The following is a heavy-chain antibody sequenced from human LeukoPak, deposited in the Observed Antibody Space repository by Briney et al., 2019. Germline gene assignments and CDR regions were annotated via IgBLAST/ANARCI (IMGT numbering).Heavy chain of an antibody. CDR3: VGGDYYDSSGYPYDY. J-gene: IGHJ4*02. V-gene: IGHV1-69*05. D-gene: IGHD3-22*01. Sequence: GASVKVSCKASGGTFSSYAISWVRQAPGQGLEWMGGVIPIFGTASYAQKFQGRVTITTDESTSTAYMELSSLRSEDTAVYYCVGGDYYDSSGYPYDYWGQGTLVTVSS. CDR2: VIPIFGTA. CDR1: GGTFSSYA.